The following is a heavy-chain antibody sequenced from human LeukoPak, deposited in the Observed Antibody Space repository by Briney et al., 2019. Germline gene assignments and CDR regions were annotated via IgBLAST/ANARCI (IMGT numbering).Heavy chain of an antibody. CDR3: ARLGEYSNWFDP. V-gene: IGHV1-8*02. Sequence: GASVKVSCKASGYTFTGYYMHWVRQAPGQGLEWMGWMNPNSGNTGYAQKFQGRVTMTRSTSINTAYMELNSLTPDDTAVYYCARLGEYSNWFDPWGQGTLVIVSS. CDR2: MNPNSGNT. J-gene: IGHJ5*02. D-gene: IGHD3-16*01. CDR1: GYTFTGYY.